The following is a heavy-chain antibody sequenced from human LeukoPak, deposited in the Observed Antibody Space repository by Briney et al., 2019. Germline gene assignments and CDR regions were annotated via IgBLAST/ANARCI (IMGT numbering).Heavy chain of an antibody. CDR2: LSGSGDGT. CDR3: AKNEGWELHQYNLDV. CDR1: GFPFSDCA. J-gene: IGHJ6*03. V-gene: IGHV3-23*01. D-gene: IGHD1-26*01. Sequence: PGGSLRLFCAASGFPFSDCAMSWVRQAPGKGLQWVSTLSGSGDGTYFADALEGRFTISRDNSKNTLYLQMNSLTADDTAVYYCAKNEGWELHQYNLDVWGTGTAVTVSS.